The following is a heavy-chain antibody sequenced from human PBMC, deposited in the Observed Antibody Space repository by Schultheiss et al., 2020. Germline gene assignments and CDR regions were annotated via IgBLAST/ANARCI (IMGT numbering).Heavy chain of an antibody. CDR3: ARLSGAYGRDCDY. D-gene: IGHD1-26*01. CDR2: INHSGST. V-gene: IGHV4-30-4*01. CDR1: GGSISSGGYY. J-gene: IGHJ4*02. Sequence: SQTLSLTCTVSGGSISSGGYYWSWLRQHPGKGLEWIGEINHSGSTNYNPSLKSRVTISVDTSKNQFSLKLSSVTAADTAVYYCARLSGAYGRDCDYWGQGTLVTVSS.